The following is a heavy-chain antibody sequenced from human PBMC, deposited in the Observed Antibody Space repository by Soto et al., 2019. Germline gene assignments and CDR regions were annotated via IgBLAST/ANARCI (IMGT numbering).Heavy chain of an antibody. CDR3: DRDGDINMIGEIDS. Sequence: ASVKVSCKASGYNFNDHYIHWVRQAPGQGLEWMGWINPNTRATLYEQKFLGRVTMTTDMSISTAYMELRSLRSDDTELYSCDRDGDINMIGEIDSWGRGALATVSS. V-gene: IGHV1-2*02. CDR2: INPNTRAT. J-gene: IGHJ4*02. D-gene: IGHD2-15*01. CDR1: GYNFNDHY.